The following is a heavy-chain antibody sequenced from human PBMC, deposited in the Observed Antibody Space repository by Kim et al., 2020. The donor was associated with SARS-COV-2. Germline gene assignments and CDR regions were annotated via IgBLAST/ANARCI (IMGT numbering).Heavy chain of an antibody. D-gene: IGHD6-13*01. CDR3: ARGQQLAEEAFDI. V-gene: IGHV3-30*07. J-gene: IGHJ3*02. Sequence: YTDPVKGRFTNSRDNSENTLYLQMNSLRAGDTAVYDCARGQQLAEEAFDIWGQGTMVTVSS.